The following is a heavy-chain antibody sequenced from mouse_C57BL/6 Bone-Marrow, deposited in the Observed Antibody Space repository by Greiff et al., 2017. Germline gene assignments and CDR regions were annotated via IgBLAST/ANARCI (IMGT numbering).Heavy chain of an antibody. CDR2: IWRGGST. V-gene: IGHV2-5*01. Sequence: QVQLKEPGPGLVLPSQSLSLTCTVSGFSLTSYGVHWVRQSPGKGLEWLGVIWRGGSTDYNAAFMSRLSITKYNSKSQVFFKMNSLQADDTAIYYCAKRVRYYAMDCGGQGTSVTFSS. CDR1: GFSLTSYG. J-gene: IGHJ4*01. CDR3: AKRVRYYAMDC.